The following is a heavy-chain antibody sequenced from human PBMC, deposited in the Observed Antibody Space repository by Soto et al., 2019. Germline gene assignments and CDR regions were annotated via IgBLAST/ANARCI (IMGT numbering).Heavy chain of an antibody. CDR1: GFTFSNAW. CDR2: IKSKTDGGTT. J-gene: IGHJ4*02. Sequence: GGSLKLSCAASGFTFSNAWMNWVRQAPGKGLEWVCRIKSKTDGGTTDYAAPVKGRFTISRDDSKNTLYLQMNSLKTEDTAVYYCTTFLEWLFYFDYWGQGTLVTVSS. CDR3: TTFLEWLFYFDY. D-gene: IGHD3-3*01. V-gene: IGHV3-15*07.